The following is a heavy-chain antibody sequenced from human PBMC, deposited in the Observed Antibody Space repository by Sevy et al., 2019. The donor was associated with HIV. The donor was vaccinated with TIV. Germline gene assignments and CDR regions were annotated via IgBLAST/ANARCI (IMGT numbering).Heavy chain of an antibody. CDR3: ARDSPRYGGYSY. CDR2: IKEDGSAK. Sequence: GGSLRLSCAASRFTFKTYWMSWVRQAPGKGLEWVGNIKEDGSAKYYPDSVRGGFTISRDNAKNSLYLQNSGLGVEDTAVYYCARDSPRYGGYSYWGQGTLVTVSS. CDR1: RFTFKTYW. V-gene: IGHV3-7*01. J-gene: IGHJ4*01. D-gene: IGHD1-26*01.